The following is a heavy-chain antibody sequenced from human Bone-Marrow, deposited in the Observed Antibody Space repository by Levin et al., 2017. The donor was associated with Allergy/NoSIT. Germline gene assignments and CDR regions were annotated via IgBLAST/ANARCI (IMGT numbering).Heavy chain of an antibody. CDR2: ISAYNGNT. D-gene: IGHD2-15*01. CDR1: GYTFTSYG. CDR3: ARDWGYCSGGSCYSNYYYGMDV. V-gene: IGHV1-18*01. J-gene: IGHJ6*02. Sequence: ASVKVSCKASGYTFTSYGISWVRQAPGQGLEWMGWISAYNGNTNYAQKLQGRVTMTTDTSTSTAYMELRSLRSDDTAVYYCARDWGYCSGGSCYSNYYYGMDVWGQGTTVTVSS.